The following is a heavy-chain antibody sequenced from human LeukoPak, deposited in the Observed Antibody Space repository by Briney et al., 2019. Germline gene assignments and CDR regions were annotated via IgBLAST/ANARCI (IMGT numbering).Heavy chain of an antibody. J-gene: IGHJ4*02. CDR1: GFTLSSYA. D-gene: IGHD1-26*01. Sequence: GGSLRLSCAASGFTLSSYAMTWVRQAPGRGLEWVSSVDGGGGGTYYADSVKGRFTISRDNSKDTLYLQMNGLRAEDTAVYFCAKQSVGSAALFSLHYDFWGQGTLVTVSS. CDR2: VDGGGGGT. CDR3: AKQSVGSAALFSLHYDF. V-gene: IGHV3-23*01.